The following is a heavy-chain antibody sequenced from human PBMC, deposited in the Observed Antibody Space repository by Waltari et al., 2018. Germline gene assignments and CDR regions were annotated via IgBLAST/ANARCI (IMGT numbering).Heavy chain of an antibody. Sequence: QVQLQESGPGLVKPSETLSLTCAVSGYSISSGYYWGWIRQPPGKGLEWIGSIYHSGSTYYNPSLKSRVTISVDTSKNQFSLKLSSVTAADTAMYYCARHYMVQTYFDYWGQGTLVTVSS. CDR2: IYHSGST. V-gene: IGHV4-38-2*01. CDR3: ARHYMVQTYFDY. D-gene: IGHD3-10*01. CDR1: GYSISSGYY. J-gene: IGHJ4*02.